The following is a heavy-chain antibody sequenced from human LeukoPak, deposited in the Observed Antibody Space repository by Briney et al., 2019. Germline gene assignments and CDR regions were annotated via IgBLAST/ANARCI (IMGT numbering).Heavy chain of an antibody. D-gene: IGHD1-1*01. CDR1: GFTFRSYA. CDR2: ISYDGSNK. Sequence: GRSLRLSCAASGFTFRSYAMHWVRQAPGKGLGWVAVISYDGSNKYYVDSVKGRFTIDRDNSKNTPYLQMNSLRAEDTAVYYCARGAHRWATTNGNFDYWGQGTLVTVSS. V-gene: IGHV3-30*04. CDR3: ARGAHRWATTNGNFDY. J-gene: IGHJ4*02.